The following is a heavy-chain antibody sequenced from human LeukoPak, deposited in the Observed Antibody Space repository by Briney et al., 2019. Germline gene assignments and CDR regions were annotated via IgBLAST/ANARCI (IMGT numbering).Heavy chain of an antibody. V-gene: IGHV4-59*01. CDR1: GGSMSSYY. J-gene: IGHJ5*02. CDR3: ARDLIESEGWFDP. Sequence: SETLSLTCTVSGGSMSSYYWSWLRQLPGKGLEWIGYIYYSGSTNYNPSLKSRVTISVDTSKNQFSLKLSSVTAADTAVYHCARDLIESEGWFDPWGQGTLVTVSS. CDR2: IYYSGST. D-gene: IGHD3-3*01.